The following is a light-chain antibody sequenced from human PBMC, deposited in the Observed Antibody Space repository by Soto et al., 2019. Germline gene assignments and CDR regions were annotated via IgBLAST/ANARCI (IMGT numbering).Light chain of an antibody. Sequence: SYELTPPPSVSVAPGQTATLTCGGIKIGTTSAHWYQQKPGQAPVLVLYDDSDRPSGIPERFSGSNSGGNTATLTISRAEAGDEADYYCQVWDFNSDQWVFGGGTKLTVL. J-gene: IGLJ3*02. CDR3: QVWDFNSDQWV. CDR2: DDS. V-gene: IGLV3-21*02. CDR1: KIGTTS.